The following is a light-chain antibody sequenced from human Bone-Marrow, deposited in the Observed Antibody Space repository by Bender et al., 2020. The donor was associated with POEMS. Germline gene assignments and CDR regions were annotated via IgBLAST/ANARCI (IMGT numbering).Light chain of an antibody. CDR3: SAWDDSLGGWV. V-gene: IGLV1-36*01. CDR1: SSNIGNHG. CDR2: YDD. Sequence: QSVVTQPPSLSEAPRQSVTIPCSGSSSNIGNHGVNWYQQLPGEAPKLLIYYDDLRTPGVSDRFSASKSGPSASLAISELQSEDEALYYCSAWDDSLGGWVFGGGTKLTVL. J-gene: IGLJ3*02.